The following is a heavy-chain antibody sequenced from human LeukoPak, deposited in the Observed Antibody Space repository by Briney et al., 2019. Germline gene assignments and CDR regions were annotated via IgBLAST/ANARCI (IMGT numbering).Heavy chain of an antibody. CDR1: DEPFSGYY. CDR2: INRNVNT. V-gene: IGHV4-34*01. CDR3: ARLVPERFFQLNPEGYYDY. Sequence: PSETLSLTCAISDEPFSGYYWGWIRQPPGKGLELIGEINRNVNTDYNPSLKSRVSMSIDTSKNQFSLKLISVTAADTAVYYCARLVPERFFQLNPEGYYDYWGQGTLVTVSS. D-gene: IGHD3-3*01. J-gene: IGHJ4*02.